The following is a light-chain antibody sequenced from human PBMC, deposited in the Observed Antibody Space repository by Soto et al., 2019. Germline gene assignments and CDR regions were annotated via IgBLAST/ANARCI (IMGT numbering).Light chain of an antibody. J-gene: IGKJ1*01. CDR1: QSVTSNY. V-gene: IGKV3-20*01. CDR3: QQYAYSPPT. CDR2: GAS. Sequence: EIVLTQSPGSLSLSPGERATLSCRASQSVTSNYLAWYQQEPGRAPRLLIYGASNRATGIPDRFSGSGSGTDFILTISRLEPEDFAVYYCQQYAYSPPTFGLGTKVDI.